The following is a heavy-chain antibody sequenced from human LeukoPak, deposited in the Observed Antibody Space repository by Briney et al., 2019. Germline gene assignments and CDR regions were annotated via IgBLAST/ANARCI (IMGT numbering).Heavy chain of an antibody. CDR2: IIPILGIA. CDR3: ARDGYSTIPKPDWFDP. V-gene: IGHV1-69*04. Sequence: SVKVSCKASGGTFSSYAISWVRQAPGQGLEWMGRIIPILGIANYAQKFQGRVTITADKSTSTAYMELSSLRSEDTAVYYCARDGYSTIPKPDWFDPWGQGTLVTVSS. D-gene: IGHD5-12*01. J-gene: IGHJ5*02. CDR1: GGTFSSYA.